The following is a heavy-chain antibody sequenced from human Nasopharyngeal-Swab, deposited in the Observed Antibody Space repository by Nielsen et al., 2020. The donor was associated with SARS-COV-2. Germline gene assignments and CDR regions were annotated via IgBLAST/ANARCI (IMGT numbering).Heavy chain of an antibody. D-gene: IGHD6-19*01. CDR2: IYYSGST. CDR3: ARPRGRGWYREAFDI. J-gene: IGHJ3*02. V-gene: IGHV4-39*01. Sequence: WIRQPPGKGLEWIGSIYYSGSTYYNPSLKSRVTISVDTSKNQFSLKLSSVTAADTAVYYCARPRGRGWYREAFDIWGQGTMVTVSS.